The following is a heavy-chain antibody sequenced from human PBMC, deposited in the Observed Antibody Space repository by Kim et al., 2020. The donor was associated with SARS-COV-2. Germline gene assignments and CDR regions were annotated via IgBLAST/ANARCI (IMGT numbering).Heavy chain of an antibody. D-gene: IGHD2-21*01. Sequence: SETLSLTCAVYGGSFSGYYWSWIRQPPGKGLEWIGEINHSGSTNYNPSLKSRVTISVDTSKNQFSLKLSSVTAADTAVYYCARNGDLGFYWGQGTLVTVSS. V-gene: IGHV4-34*01. CDR3: ARNGDLGFY. J-gene: IGHJ4*02. CDR2: INHSGST. CDR1: GGSFSGYY.